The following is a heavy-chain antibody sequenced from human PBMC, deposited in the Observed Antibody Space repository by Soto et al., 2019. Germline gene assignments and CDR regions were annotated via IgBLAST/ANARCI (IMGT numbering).Heavy chain of an antibody. CDR1: GFTFRTYY. J-gene: IGHJ4*02. CDR2: ISAGSSNI. Sequence: EVELVESGGGLVKPGGSLKLSCAASGFTFRTYYMIWVRQAPGKGLEWVSTISAGSSNIYYAPSVKGRFTISRDNANNLLYLKINSLRAEDTSVYYCARQYPSSSRHFDHWGQGTLVIVSA. V-gene: IGHV3-21*01. D-gene: IGHD6-6*01. CDR3: ARQYPSSSRHFDH.